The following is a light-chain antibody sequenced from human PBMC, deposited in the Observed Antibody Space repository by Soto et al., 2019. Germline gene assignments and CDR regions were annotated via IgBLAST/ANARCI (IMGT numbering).Light chain of an antibody. CDR2: KAS. V-gene: IGKV1-5*03. CDR3: QQYETNFPT. CDR1: QSINSW. J-gene: IGKJ1*01. Sequence: DIQMTQSPSTLSASVGDRVIITCRASQSINSWLAWYQKKPGKAPNLLIYKASTLESGVPSRFSGSGSGTEFTLTISRLQPDDSASYYCQQYETNFPTFGQGTKVEIK.